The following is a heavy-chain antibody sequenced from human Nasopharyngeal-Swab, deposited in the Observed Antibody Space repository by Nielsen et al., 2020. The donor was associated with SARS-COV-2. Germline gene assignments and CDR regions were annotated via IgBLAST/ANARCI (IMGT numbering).Heavy chain of an antibody. J-gene: IGHJ6*02. CDR2: IIPIFGTA. CDR1: GGTFSSYA. CDR3: ARDRYDILTGYYPPPYYGMDV. Sequence: SVKVSCKASGGTFSSYAISWVRQAPGQGLEWMGGIIPIFGTANYAQKFQGRVTITADESTSTAYRELSSLRSEDTAVYYCARDRYDILTGYYPPPYYGMDVWGQGTTVTVSS. V-gene: IGHV1-69*13. D-gene: IGHD3-9*01.